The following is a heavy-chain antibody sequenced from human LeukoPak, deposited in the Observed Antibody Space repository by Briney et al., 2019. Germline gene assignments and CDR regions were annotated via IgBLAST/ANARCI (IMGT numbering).Heavy chain of an antibody. CDR1: GFTFSSYS. CDR2: ISSSSSTI. J-gene: IGHJ4*02. Sequence: GGSLRLSCAASGFTFSSYSMNWVRQAPGKGLEWVSYISSSSSTIYYADSVKGRFTISRDNAKNSLYLQMNSLRAEDTAVYYCAKDRAREQLALYYFDYWGQGTLVTVSS. D-gene: IGHD6-6*01. V-gene: IGHV3-48*01. CDR3: AKDRAREQLALYYFDY.